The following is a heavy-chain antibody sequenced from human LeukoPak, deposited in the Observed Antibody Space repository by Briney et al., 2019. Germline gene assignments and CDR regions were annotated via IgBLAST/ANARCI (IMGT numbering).Heavy chain of an antibody. Sequence: SETLSLTCTVSGASVSGSAYYWGWIRQPPGKGLEWIGNIYYSGSTYYNESLESRVTISIDTSKNQFSLKLSSVTAADTAVYYCARGYSSSWSCWFDPWGQGTLVTVSS. D-gene: IGHD6-13*01. CDR1: GASVSGSAYY. CDR2: IYYSGST. J-gene: IGHJ5*02. CDR3: ARGYSSSWSCWFDP. V-gene: IGHV4-39*01.